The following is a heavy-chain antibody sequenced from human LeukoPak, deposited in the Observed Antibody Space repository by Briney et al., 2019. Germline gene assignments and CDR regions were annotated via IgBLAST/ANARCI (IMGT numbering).Heavy chain of an antibody. CDR2: ITPILGIA. Sequence: GSSVKVSCKASGGTFSSYAIRWVRQAPGQGLEWMGRITPILGIANYAQKFQGRVTITADKSTSTAYMELSSLRSEDTAVYYCARGYYYGSGRTPIDYWGQGTLVTVSS. D-gene: IGHD3-10*01. CDR1: GGTFSSYA. V-gene: IGHV1-69*04. J-gene: IGHJ4*02. CDR3: ARGYYYGSGRTPIDY.